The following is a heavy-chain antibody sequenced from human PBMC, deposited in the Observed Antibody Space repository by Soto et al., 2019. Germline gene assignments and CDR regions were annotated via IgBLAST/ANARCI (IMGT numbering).Heavy chain of an antibody. Sequence: QVQLVESGGGLVKPGGSLRLSCAASGFTFTDYYMTWIRQAPGRGLKWVSYISSSGTTIYHADSVKGRFAISRDNAKNSLSLQMNSLRAEDTAVYYCATGRIHYNGMDVWGQGTTVTVSS. V-gene: IGHV3-11*01. CDR3: ATGRIHYNGMDV. D-gene: IGHD7-27*01. CDR1: GFTFTDYY. CDR2: ISSSGTTI. J-gene: IGHJ6*02.